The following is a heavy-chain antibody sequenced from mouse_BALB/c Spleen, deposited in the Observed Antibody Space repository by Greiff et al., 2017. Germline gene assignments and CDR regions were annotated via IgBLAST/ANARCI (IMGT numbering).Heavy chain of an antibody. CDR1: GFSLSTSGMG. CDR2: IYWDDDK. V-gene: IGHV8-12*01. CDR3: ARRGHYYGYDAMDY. D-gene: IGHD1-2*01. J-gene: IGHJ4*01. Sequence: QVTLKVSGPGILQPSQTLSLTCSFSGFSLSTSGMGVSWIRQPSGKGLEWLAHIYWDDDKRYNPSLKSRLTISKDTSRNTVFLKITSVDTADTATYYCARRGHYYGYDAMDYWGQGTSVTVSS.